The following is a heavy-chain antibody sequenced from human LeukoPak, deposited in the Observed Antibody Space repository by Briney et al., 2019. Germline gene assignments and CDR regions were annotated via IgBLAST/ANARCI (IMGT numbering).Heavy chain of an antibody. CDR3: ARDWGQSGARAGSNWFDP. CDR2: IYTSGST. Sequence: SETLSLTCTVSGGSISSYYWSWIRQPAGKGLEWIGRIYTSGSTNYNPSLKSRVTMSVDTSKNQFSLKLSSVTAADTAVYYCARDWGQSGARAGSNWFDPWGQGTLVTVSS. J-gene: IGHJ5*02. CDR1: GGSISSYY. V-gene: IGHV4-4*07. D-gene: IGHD1-26*01.